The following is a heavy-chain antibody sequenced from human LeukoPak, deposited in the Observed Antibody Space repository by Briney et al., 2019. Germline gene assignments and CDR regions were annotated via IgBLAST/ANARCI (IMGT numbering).Heavy chain of an antibody. Sequence: PGGSLRLSCAASGFTFSSYCMHWVRQAPGKGLEWVAVIWYDGSNKYYADSVKGRFTISRDNSKNTLYLQMNSLRAEDTAVYYCARVPLWWSNYGMDVWGQGTTVTVSS. CDR2: IWYDGSNK. CDR1: GFTFSSYC. CDR3: ARVPLWWSNYGMDV. V-gene: IGHV3-33*08. J-gene: IGHJ6*02. D-gene: IGHD2-21*01.